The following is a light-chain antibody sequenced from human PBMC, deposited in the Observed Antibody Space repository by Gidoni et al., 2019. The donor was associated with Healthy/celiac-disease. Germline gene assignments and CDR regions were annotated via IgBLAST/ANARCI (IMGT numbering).Light chain of an antibody. J-gene: IGKJ1*01. CDR1: QSVSSSY. V-gene: IGKV3-20*01. CDR2: GAS. CDR3: QQYGSSQT. Sequence: ESVLTQSPGTLSLSPGERATLSCRASQSVSSSYLAWYQQQPGQAPRLLIYGASSRATGIPDRFSGSGSGTDFTLTISRLEPEDFAVYYCQQYGSSQTFXXXTKVEIK.